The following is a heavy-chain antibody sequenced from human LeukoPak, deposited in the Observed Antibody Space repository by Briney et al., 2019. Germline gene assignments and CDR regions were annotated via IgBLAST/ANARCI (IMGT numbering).Heavy chain of an antibody. Sequence: GGSLRLSCAASGFTFSSYAMSWVRQAPGKGLEWVANIKEDGSQKYYQDSVMGRFTISRDNAKNSLFLQMNSLRAEDTGVYYCARAFTFAAGAFESWGQGTLLIVSS. J-gene: IGHJ4*02. CDR1: GFTFSSYA. CDR2: IKEDGSQK. D-gene: IGHD2/OR15-2a*01. V-gene: IGHV3-7*01. CDR3: ARAFTFAAGAFES.